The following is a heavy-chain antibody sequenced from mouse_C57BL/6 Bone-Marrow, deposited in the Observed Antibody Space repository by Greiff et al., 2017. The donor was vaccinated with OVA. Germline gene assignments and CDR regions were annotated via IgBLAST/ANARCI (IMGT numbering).Heavy chain of an antibody. D-gene: IGHD1-1*01. CDR1: GYTFTSYG. CDR3: ARESYFRCSY. J-gene: IGHJ3*01. Sequence: VKLVESGAELARPGASVKLSCKASGYTFTSYGISWVKQRPGQGLEWIGEIYPRSGNTYYNEKFKGKATLTADTYSSTAYIELRSLTSEDSAVDFCARESYFRCSYGGQGTLATVSA. CDR2: IYPRSGNT. V-gene: IGHV1-81*01.